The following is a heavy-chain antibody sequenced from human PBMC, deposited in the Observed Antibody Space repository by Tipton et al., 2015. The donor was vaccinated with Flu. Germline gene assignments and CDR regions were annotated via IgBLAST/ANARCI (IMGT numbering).Heavy chain of an antibody. CDR2: MYVGGRT. J-gene: IGHJ5*02. Sequence: GLVKPSETLSLTCTVSGASISSGGYHWAWIRQPPGKGLEWIATMYVGGRTYYDPSLRSRVSISGDTSKNQLSLRLDSVTAADTAVYYCARQALVMDLATFKWFDPWGQGTLVTVS. V-gene: IGHV4-39*01. CDR3: ARQALVMDLATFKWFDP. D-gene: IGHD5-12*01. CDR1: GASISSGGYH.